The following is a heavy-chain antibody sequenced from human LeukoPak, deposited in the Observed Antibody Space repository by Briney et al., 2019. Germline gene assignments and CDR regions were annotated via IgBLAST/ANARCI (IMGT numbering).Heavy chain of an antibody. Sequence: ASVKVSCKASGYTFTSYDINWVRQATGQGLEWMGWMNPNSGNTGYAQKFQGRVTITRNTSISTAYMELRSLRSDDTAVYYCARESSGYSIDYWGQGTLDTVSS. CDR3: ARESSGYSIDY. J-gene: IGHJ4*02. D-gene: IGHD3-10*01. CDR2: MNPNSGNT. CDR1: GYTFTSYD. V-gene: IGHV1-8*03.